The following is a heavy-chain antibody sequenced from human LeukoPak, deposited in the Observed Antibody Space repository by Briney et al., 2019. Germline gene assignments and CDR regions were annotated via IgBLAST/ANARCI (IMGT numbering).Heavy chain of an antibody. Sequence: GGSLRLSCATSGLTFTSHGFHWVRQAAGKGLEWVAFIRNDGSDTYHANSVKGRFSISRDNSKNTVYLHMNSLRAEDTAVYYCARDRGKDYFGNWGQGTQVTVSS. J-gene: IGHJ4*02. CDR3: ARDRGKDYFGN. CDR2: IRNDGSDT. D-gene: IGHD4-23*01. CDR1: GLTFTSHG. V-gene: IGHV3-30*02.